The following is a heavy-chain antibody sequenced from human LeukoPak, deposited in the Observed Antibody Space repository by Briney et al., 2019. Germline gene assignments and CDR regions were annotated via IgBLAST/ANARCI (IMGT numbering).Heavy chain of an antibody. CDR2: IYYSGST. J-gene: IGHJ6*03. Sequence: PSETLSLTCTVSGGSISSSSYYWGWIRQPPGKGLEWIGSIYYSGSTYYNPSLKSRVTISLDKSKNQFSLKLNSVTAADTAVYYCARYYYYYMDVWGKGTTVTVSS. CDR3: ARYYYYYMDV. CDR1: GGSISSSSYY. V-gene: IGHV4-39*07.